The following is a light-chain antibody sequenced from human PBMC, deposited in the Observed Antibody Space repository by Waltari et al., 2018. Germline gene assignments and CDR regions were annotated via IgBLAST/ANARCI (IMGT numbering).Light chain of an antibody. Sequence: IVMTQSPESLAVWLGERAPINCKSSQSFLCNSNAKNYLAWYQQRAEQPPRLLIYWASNREAGVPDLRSGSGSETDFTLTISRLQAEDVAVYCDQQYDRRRSFGQGTKVEIK. CDR1: QSFLCNSNAKNY. V-gene: IGKV4-1*01. CDR2: WAS. J-gene: IGKJ1*01. CDR3: QQYDRRRS.